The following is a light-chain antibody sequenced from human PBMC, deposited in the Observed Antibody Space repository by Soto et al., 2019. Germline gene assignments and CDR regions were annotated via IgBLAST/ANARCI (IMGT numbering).Light chain of an antibody. V-gene: IGKV3-15*01. J-gene: IGKJ4*01. CDR3: QEYNYWHPIT. CDR1: QSVSST. Sequence: DILITQSPATLSVSHWAGATVSYRASQSVSSTVAWYQHKPGQAPRLLIYGASTRATGIPVRFSGSGSGTEFTLTITSLQSEDSAVYYCQEYNYWHPITFGGGTKVDI. CDR2: GAS.